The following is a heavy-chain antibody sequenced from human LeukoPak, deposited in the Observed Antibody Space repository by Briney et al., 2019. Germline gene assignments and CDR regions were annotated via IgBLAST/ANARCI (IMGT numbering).Heavy chain of an antibody. CDR3: ARRRCTSTSCFADY. D-gene: IGHD2-2*01. J-gene: IGHJ4*02. CDR2: IKQDGIER. CDR1: GFSFSSYW. Sequence: PGGSLRLSCAASGFSFSSYWMSWVRQAPGKGLEWVANIKQDGIERYYVDSVMGRFTISRDNAKNSLHLQMNSLRAEDTAVYYCARRRCTSTSCFADYWGQGTLVTVSS. V-gene: IGHV3-7*01.